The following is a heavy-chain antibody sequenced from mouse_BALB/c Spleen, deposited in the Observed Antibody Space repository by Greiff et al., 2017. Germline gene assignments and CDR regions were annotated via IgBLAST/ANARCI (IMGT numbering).Heavy chain of an antibody. CDR1: GYSITSDYA. CDR3: ARSPYGNYYAMDY. Sequence: DVQLQESGPGLVKPSQSLSLTCTVTGYSITSDYAWNWIRQFPGNKLEWMGYISYSGSTSYNPSLKSRISITRDTSKNQFFLQLNSVTTEDTATYYCARSPYGNYYAMDYWGQGTSVTVSS. V-gene: IGHV3-2*02. J-gene: IGHJ4*01. D-gene: IGHD2-1*01. CDR2: ISYSGST.